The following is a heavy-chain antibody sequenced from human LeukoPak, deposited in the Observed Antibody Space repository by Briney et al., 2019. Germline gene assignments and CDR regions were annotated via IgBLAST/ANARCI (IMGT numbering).Heavy chain of an antibody. J-gene: IGHJ4*02. V-gene: IGHV3-73*01. Sequence: PGGSLKLSCAASGSTFSGSAMHWVRQASGKGLEWVGRIRSKANSYATAYAASVKGRFTISRDDSKNTAYLQMNSLKTEDTAVYYCTTFLWFGTPFDYWGQGTLVTVSS. CDR2: IRSKANSYAT. CDR3: TTFLWFGTPFDY. D-gene: IGHD3-10*01. CDR1: GSTFSGSA.